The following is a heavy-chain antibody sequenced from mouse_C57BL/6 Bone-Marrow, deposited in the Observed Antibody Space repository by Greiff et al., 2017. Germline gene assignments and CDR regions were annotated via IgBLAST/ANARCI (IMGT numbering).Heavy chain of an antibody. J-gene: IGHJ4*01. V-gene: IGHV1-81*01. Sequence: VQLQQSGAELARPGASVKLSCKASGYTFTSYGISWVKQRTGQGLEWIGEIYPRSGNTYYNEKFKGKATLTADKSSSTAYIELRSLTSEDSAVYFCARFAYYSNYLYYAMDYWGQGTSVTVSS. CDR3: ARFAYYSNYLYYAMDY. D-gene: IGHD2-5*01. CDR1: GYTFTSYG. CDR2: IYPRSGNT.